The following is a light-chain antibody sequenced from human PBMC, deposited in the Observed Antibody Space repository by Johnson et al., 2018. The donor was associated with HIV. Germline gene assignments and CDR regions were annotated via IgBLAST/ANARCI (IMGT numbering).Light chain of an antibody. CDR1: SSNIGNNY. CDR3: GTWNSSLSAHNYV. J-gene: IGLJ1*01. Sequence: QSVLTQPPSVSAAPGQKVTISCSGSSSNIGNNYVSWYQHLPGTAPKLLTYDNNKRPSGIPDRFSGSKSGTSATLGITGLQTGDEADYYCGTWNSSLSAHNYVFGTGTEVTVL. CDR2: DNN. V-gene: IGLV1-51*01.